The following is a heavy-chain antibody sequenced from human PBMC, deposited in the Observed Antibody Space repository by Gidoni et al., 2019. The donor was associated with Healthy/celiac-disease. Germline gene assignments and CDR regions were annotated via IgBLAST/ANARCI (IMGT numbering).Heavy chain of an antibody. CDR3: ARDGSSGSDVLFDY. J-gene: IGHJ4*02. V-gene: IGHV3-11*06. CDR2: ISSSSSYT. Sequence: QVQLVESGGGLVKPGGSLRLSCAASGFTFSDYYMSWIRQAPGKGLEWVSYISSSSSYTNYADSGKGRFTISRDNAKNSLYLQMNSLRAEDTAVYYCARDGSSGSDVLFDYWGQGTLVTVSS. D-gene: IGHD3-22*01. CDR1: GFTFSDYY.